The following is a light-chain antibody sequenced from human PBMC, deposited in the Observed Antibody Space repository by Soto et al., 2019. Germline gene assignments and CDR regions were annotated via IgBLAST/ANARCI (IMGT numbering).Light chain of an antibody. Sequence: EIVLTQSPGTLSLSPGERATLSCRVSESVSTNYLAWYQQKPGQAPRLLISGASSRATGIPDRFSGSGSGADFTLTINRLEPEDFAVYYCQQYGSVPLTFGGGTKVEIK. CDR2: GAS. V-gene: IGKV3-20*01. CDR1: ESVSTNY. J-gene: IGKJ4*01. CDR3: QQYGSVPLT.